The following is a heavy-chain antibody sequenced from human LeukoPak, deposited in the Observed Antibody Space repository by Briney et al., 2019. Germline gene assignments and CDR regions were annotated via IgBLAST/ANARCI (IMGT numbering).Heavy chain of an antibody. V-gene: IGHV7-4-1*02. CDR1: GYTFTGYF. D-gene: IGHD3-10*01. J-gene: IGHJ4*02. CDR3: ARLGGLAEAPNVLLWFGEPVEDPFDY. CDR2: INTNTGNP. Sequence: ASVKVSCKASGYTFTGYFVHWVRQAPGQGLEWMGWINTNTGNPTYAQGFTGRFVFSLDTSVSTAYLQISSLKAEDTAVYYCARLGGLAEAPNVLLWFGEPVEDPFDYWGQGTLVTVSS.